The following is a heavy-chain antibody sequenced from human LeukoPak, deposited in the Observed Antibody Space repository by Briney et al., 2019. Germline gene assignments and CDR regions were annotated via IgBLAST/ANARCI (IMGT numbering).Heavy chain of an antibody. V-gene: IGHV3-64*01. CDR3: ARDTYYYDSSGYYQEYYFDY. Sequence: SGGSLRLSCAASGFTFSSYAMHWVRQAPGKGLEYVSAISGNGGSTYYANSVKGRFTISRDNSKNTLYLQMGSLRAEDMAVYYWARDTYYYDSSGYYQEYYFDYWGQGTLVTVSS. CDR1: GFTFSSYA. J-gene: IGHJ4*02. CDR2: ISGNGGST. D-gene: IGHD3-22*01.